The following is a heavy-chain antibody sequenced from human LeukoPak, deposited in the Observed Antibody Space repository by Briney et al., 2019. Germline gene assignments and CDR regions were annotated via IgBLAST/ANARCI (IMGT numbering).Heavy chain of an antibody. CDR2: ISYEGSIK. D-gene: IGHD3-22*01. V-gene: IGHV3-30*18. Sequence: GGSLRLSCAASGFTFSSYGMHWVRQAPGRGLEWVAFISYEGSIKYFADSVKGRFTVSRDNSQNTVYLQMSSLRAEDTAVYYCAKVLGRSYYDTSGPIDYWGQGSLVTVSS. J-gene: IGHJ4*02. CDR3: AKVLGRSYYDTSGPIDY. CDR1: GFTFSSYG.